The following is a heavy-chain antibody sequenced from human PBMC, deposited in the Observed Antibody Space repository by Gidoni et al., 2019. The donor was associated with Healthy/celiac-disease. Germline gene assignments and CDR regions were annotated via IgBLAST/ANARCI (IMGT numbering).Heavy chain of an antibody. CDR1: GPSFSGCY. Sequence: QVQLQQWGAGLLKPSETLSLTCAMSGPSFSGCYWSWIRQSPGRGLEWIAEITHTGSPNYKPSLRSRVTISVDASKNQFSLQLRSVTAADTAVYYCARGRYHDSSGFPYWGQGTLVTVSS. D-gene: IGHD3-22*01. CDR3: ARGRYHDSSGFPY. J-gene: IGHJ4*02. CDR2: ITHTGSP. V-gene: IGHV4-34*01.